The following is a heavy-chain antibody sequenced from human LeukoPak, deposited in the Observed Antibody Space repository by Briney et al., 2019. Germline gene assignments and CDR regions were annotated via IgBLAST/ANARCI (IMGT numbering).Heavy chain of an antibody. D-gene: IGHD5-12*01. V-gene: IGHV4-34*01. Sequence: SETLSLTCAVYGGSFSGYYWSWIRQPPGKGLEWIGEINHSGSTNYNPSLKSRVTISVDTSKNHFSLKLSSVTAADTAVYYCAREGRGYSGYARYWGQGTLVTVSS. CDR1: GGSFSGYY. CDR2: INHSGST. CDR3: AREGRGYSGYARY. J-gene: IGHJ4*02.